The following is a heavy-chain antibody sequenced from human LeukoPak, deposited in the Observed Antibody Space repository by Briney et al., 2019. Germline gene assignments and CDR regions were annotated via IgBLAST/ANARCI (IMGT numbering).Heavy chain of an antibody. V-gene: IGHV4-61*02. D-gene: IGHD2-2*01. CDR2: IYTSGNT. Sequence: SETLSLTCTVSGGSISSSSYYWSWIRQPAGKGLEWIGRIYTSGNTNYNPSLKSRVTMSVDTSKNQFSLKLSSVTAADTAVYYCARGVPAATGDYYYYMDVWGKGTTVTISS. CDR1: GGSISSSSYY. J-gene: IGHJ6*03. CDR3: ARGVPAATGDYYYYMDV.